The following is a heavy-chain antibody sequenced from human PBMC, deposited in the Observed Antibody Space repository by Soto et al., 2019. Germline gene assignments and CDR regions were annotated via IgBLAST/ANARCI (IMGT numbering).Heavy chain of an antibody. D-gene: IGHD3-9*01. CDR2: IWYDGSNK. J-gene: IGHJ6*02. Sequence: QVQLVESGGGVVQPGRSLRLSCAASGFTFSSYGMHWVRQAPGKGLEWVAVIWYDGSNKYYADSVKGRFTISRDNSKNTLYMQMNSLRAEDTAVYYCARDVLRYFDWLSRYYYGMDVWGQGTTVTVSS. CDR3: ARDVLRYFDWLSRYYYGMDV. V-gene: IGHV3-33*01. CDR1: GFTFSSYG.